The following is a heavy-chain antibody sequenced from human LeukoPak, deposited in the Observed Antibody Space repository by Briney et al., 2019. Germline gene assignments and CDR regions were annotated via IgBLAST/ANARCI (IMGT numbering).Heavy chain of an antibody. CDR3: ARGAYYYGSGSQTEYYYYYGMDV. D-gene: IGHD3-10*01. J-gene: IGHJ6*02. CDR1: GGSISSYY. CDR2: IYTSGST. Sequence: SETLSLTCTVSGGSISSYYWSWIRQPAGKGLEWIGRIYTSGSTNYDPSLKSRVTMSVDTSENQFSLKLSSVTAADTAVYYCARGAYYYGSGSQTEYYYYYGMDVWGQGTTVTVSS. V-gene: IGHV4-4*07.